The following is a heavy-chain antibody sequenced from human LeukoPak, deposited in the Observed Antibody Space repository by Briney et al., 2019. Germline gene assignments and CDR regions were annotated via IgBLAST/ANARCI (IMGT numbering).Heavy chain of an antibody. Sequence: GGSLRLSCAASGFTFDEYGMIWVRQAPGKGLEWVSAINSNGGSTGYADSVKGRFTMSRDNVKNSLYLQMDSLRAEDTALYYCARVQRWGYSNYFDYWGQGTLVTASS. J-gene: IGHJ4*02. CDR2: INSNGGST. V-gene: IGHV3-20*04. D-gene: IGHD4-11*01. CDR3: ARVQRWGYSNYFDY. CDR1: GFTFDEYG.